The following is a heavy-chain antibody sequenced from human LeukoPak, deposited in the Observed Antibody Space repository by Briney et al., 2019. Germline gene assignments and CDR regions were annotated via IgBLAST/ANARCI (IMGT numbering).Heavy chain of an antibody. CDR2: INPSGGST. Sequence: ASVKVSCKASGYTFTGYYMHWVRQAPGQGLEWMGIINPSGGSTSYAQKFQGRVTMTRDMSTNTVYMELSSLRSDDTAVYYCARRFAIFGQSLDYWGQGTLVTVSS. V-gene: IGHV1-46*01. CDR1: GYTFTGYY. J-gene: IGHJ4*02. D-gene: IGHD3-3*01. CDR3: ARRFAIFGQSLDY.